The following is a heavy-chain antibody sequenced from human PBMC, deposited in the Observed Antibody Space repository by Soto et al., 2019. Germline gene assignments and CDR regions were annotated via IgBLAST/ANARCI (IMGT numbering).Heavy chain of an antibody. V-gene: IGHV1-18*01. CDR3: ARDDMTYDSSGYYYEAYDY. CDR1: GYTFTSRG. CDR2: ISAYNGNT. D-gene: IGHD3-22*01. Sequence: ASVKDSCKASGYTFTSRGISWVRQAPGQGLEWMGWISAYNGNTNYAQKLQGRVTMTTDTSTSTAYMELRSPRSDDTAVYYCARDDMTYDSSGYYYEAYDYWGQ. J-gene: IGHJ4*02.